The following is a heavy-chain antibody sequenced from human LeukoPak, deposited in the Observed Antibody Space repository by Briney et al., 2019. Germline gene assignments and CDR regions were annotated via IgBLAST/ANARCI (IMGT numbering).Heavy chain of an antibody. Sequence: GASVKVSCRASGYTFTSYGISGVRQAPGQGLEWMGWISAYNGNTNYAQKLQGGVTMTTDTSTSTAYMELRSLRSDDTAVYYCARDRTVWFGELSPIDYWGQGTLVTVSS. CDR3: ARDRTVWFGELSPIDY. CDR2: ISAYNGNT. V-gene: IGHV1-18*04. CDR1: GYTFTSYG. D-gene: IGHD3-10*01. J-gene: IGHJ4*02.